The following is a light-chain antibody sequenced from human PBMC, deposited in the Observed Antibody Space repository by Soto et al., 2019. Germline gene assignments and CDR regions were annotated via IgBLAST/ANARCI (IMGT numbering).Light chain of an antibody. CDR1: QSLVYSDGNTY. CDR2: EVS. V-gene: IGKV2-30*01. Sequence: DVDMTQSPLSLPVTLGQPASISCRSSQSLVYSDGNTYLSWFQQRPGQSPRRLIYEVSNRESGVPDRFSGSGSGTDFTLKISRVEAEDVGVYYCMQGPHWPWTFGQGTKVESK. CDR3: MQGPHWPWT. J-gene: IGKJ1*01.